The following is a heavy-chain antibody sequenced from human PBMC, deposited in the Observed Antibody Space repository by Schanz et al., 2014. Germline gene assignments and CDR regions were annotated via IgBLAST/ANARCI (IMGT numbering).Heavy chain of an antibody. CDR3: ARGLRPVAEVSAY. Sequence: QVQLQESGPGLVKPSQTLSLTCIVSGGSISSGTYYWSWIRQHPGKGLEWIGYISYSGVTYYNPSLKSRVTISMHTSKNQFYLKLSSVTAADTAVYYCARGLRPVAEVSAYWGQGTPVTVSS. CDR2: ISYSGVT. D-gene: IGHD3-16*01. V-gene: IGHV4-31*03. J-gene: IGHJ4*02. CDR1: GGSISSGTYY.